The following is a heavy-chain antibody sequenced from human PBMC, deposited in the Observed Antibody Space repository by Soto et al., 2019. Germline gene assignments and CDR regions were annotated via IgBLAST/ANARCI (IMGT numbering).Heavy chain of an antibody. CDR3: ARDRADYYYYGMDV. V-gene: IGHV1-69*06. J-gene: IGHJ6*02. Sequence: SVKVSCKASGGTFSSYAISWVRQAPGQGLEWMGGIIPIFGTANYAQKFQGRVTITADKSTSTAYMELSSLRSEDTAVYYCARDRADYYYYGMDVWGQGTTVTVSS. D-gene: IGHD6-25*01. CDR1: GGTFSSYA. CDR2: IIPIFGTA.